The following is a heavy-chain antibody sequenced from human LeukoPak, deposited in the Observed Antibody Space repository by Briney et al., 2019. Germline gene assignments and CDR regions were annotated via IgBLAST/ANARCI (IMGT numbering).Heavy chain of an antibody. Sequence: KPSETLSLTCTVSGGSISSYYWSWIRQPAGKGLEWIGRIYTSGSTNYNPSLKSRVTMSVDTSKNQFSLKLSSVTAADTAVYYCAREVVFMTTMTTHNWFDPWGQGTLVTVSS. CDR1: GGSISSYY. V-gene: IGHV4-4*07. D-gene: IGHD4-17*01. CDR3: AREVVFMTTMTTHNWFDP. J-gene: IGHJ5*02. CDR2: IYTSGST.